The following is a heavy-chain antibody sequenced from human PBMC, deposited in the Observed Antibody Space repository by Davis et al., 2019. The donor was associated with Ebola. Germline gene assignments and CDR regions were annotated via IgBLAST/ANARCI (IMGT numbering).Heavy chain of an antibody. CDR3: AKRLKVSGWYYFDY. D-gene: IGHD6-19*01. V-gene: IGHV3-30*18. J-gene: IGHJ4*02. CDR1: RFIFSSYG. CDR2: ISYDGINK. Sequence: GGSLRLSCAASRFIFSSYGMHWVRQAPGKGLEWVAIISYDGINKYYADSVKGRFTISRDNSKNTLYLQMNSLRAEDTAVYYCAKRLKVSGWYYFDYWGQGTLVTVSS.